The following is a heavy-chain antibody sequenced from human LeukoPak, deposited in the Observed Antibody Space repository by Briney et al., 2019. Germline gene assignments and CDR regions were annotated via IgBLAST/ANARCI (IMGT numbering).Heavy chain of an antibody. CDR1: GGSISSISYY. V-gene: IGHV4-39*01. CDR2: MYHNGST. J-gene: IGHJ5*02. D-gene: IGHD5-24*01. Sequence: PSETLSLTCTVSGGSISSISYYWGWIRQPPGKGLEWIGSMYHNGSTYYNPSLKSRVTISVDTSKNQFSLKLTSVTAANTAVYYCARHPSGRMWLQQGGWFDPWGQGTLVTVSS. CDR3: ARHPSGRMWLQQGGWFDP.